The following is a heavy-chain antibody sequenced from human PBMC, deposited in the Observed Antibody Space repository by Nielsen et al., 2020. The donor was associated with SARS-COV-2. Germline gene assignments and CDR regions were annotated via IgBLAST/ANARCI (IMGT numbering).Heavy chain of an antibody. D-gene: IGHD2-2*01. CDR2: ISANNGNV. J-gene: IGHJ6*03. Sequence: WVRQAPGQGLEWMGRISANNGNVKYAQNLQDRVTMSADASTTTVYMDLRRLRFDDTAVYYCARVGSGVVPGPLGIGMWNSYYYMDLWGKGTTVTVSS. V-gene: IGHV1-18*01. CDR3: ARVGSGVVPGPLGIGMWNSYYYMDL.